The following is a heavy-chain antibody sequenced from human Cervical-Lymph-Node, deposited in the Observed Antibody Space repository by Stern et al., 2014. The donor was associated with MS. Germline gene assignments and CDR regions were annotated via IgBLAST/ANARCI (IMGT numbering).Heavy chain of an antibody. J-gene: IGHJ4*02. Sequence: QVQLQESGPGLVKPSETLSLTCTVSGGSISSYYWSWIRQPPGKGLEWIGYIYYSGSTNYKPSLKSRVTISVDTSKNQFSLKLSSVTAADTAVYYCARGVVVPAATFDYWGQGTLVTVSS. CDR2: IYYSGST. CDR1: GGSISSYY. D-gene: IGHD2-2*01. V-gene: IGHV4-59*01. CDR3: ARGVVVPAATFDY.